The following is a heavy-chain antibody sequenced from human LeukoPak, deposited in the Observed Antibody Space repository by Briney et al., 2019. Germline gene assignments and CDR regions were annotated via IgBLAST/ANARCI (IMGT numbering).Heavy chain of an antibody. V-gene: IGHV3-23*01. D-gene: IGHD2-2*01. J-gene: IGHJ4*02. CDR2: ISGSGVST. CDR1: GFTFSTYA. Sequence: GGSLRLSCAASGFTFSTYALSWVRQAPGKGLEWVSGISGSGVSTFYADSVKGRFTISRDNSKNTLYLQMNSLRAEDTAVYYCAGVVPAAPGDYWGQGTLVTVSS. CDR3: AGVVPAAPGDY.